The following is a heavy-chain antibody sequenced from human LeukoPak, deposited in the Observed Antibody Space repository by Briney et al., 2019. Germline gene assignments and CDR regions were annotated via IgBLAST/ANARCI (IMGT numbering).Heavy chain of an antibody. CDR1: GYTITSYG. Sequence: ASVKVSCKASGYTITSYGISWVRQAPGQGLEWMGWISAYNGNTNYAQKLQGRVTMTTDTSTSTAYMELRSLRSDDTAVYYCARSGTIFGVVIIPDWGWFDPWGQGTLVTVSS. CDR3: ARSGTIFGVVIIPDWGWFDP. J-gene: IGHJ5*02. CDR2: ISAYNGNT. V-gene: IGHV1-18*01. D-gene: IGHD3-3*01.